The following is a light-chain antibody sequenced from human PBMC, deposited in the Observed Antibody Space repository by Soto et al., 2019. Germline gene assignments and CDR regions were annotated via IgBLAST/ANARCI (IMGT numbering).Light chain of an antibody. CDR3: QQYSTYTPRT. Sequence: DIQMTQSPSAMCASVGDRVTITCLASQGISKYLAWFQQKPGKVPKRLIYDASSLQTGVPSRFSGSGSGTEFTLTISSLQPDDFATYYCQQYSTYTPRTFGQGTKVDIK. CDR1: QGISKY. CDR2: DAS. J-gene: IGKJ1*01. V-gene: IGKV1-17*03.